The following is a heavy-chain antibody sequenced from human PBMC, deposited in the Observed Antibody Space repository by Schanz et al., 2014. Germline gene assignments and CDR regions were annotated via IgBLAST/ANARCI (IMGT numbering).Heavy chain of an antibody. V-gene: IGHV3-30*04. CDR1: GFSFSGFA. Sequence: QVQLVESGGGVVQPGGSLRLSCVASGFSFSGFAVHWVRQAPGKGLEWVSIVSHDGFTKHYADSVRGRFTLSRDNSKNTVYLQMNSLRVKDTALYFCATDYSGGGCHIWGQGTMVTVSS. CDR3: ATDYSGGGCHI. CDR2: VSHDGFTK. J-gene: IGHJ3*02. D-gene: IGHD6-19*01.